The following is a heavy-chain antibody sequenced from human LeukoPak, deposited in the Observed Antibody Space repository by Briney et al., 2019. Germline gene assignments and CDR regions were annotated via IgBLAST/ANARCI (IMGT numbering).Heavy chain of an antibody. Sequence: ASVKDSCKASGYTFTSYDINWVRQASGQGLEWMGWMNPNSGNTGYAQKFRGRVTMTRNTSINTAYMELRNLRSEDTAVYFCASGHNIWWYVNWFDPWGPGTLVTVSS. CDR1: GYTFTSYD. J-gene: IGHJ5*02. CDR2: MNPNSGNT. D-gene: IGHD2-15*01. CDR3: ASGHNIWWYVNWFDP. V-gene: IGHV1-8*01.